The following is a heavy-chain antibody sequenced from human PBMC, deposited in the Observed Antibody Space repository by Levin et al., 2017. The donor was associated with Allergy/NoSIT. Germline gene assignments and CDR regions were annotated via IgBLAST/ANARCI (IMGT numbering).Heavy chain of an antibody. CDR2: IYYSGST. CDR3: ARGTGTYFPRYFDY. J-gene: IGHJ4*02. D-gene: IGHD1-26*01. Sequence: SQTLSLTCTVSGVSITSGDYYWSWIRQHPGKGLEWIGYIYYSGSTHYNPALKGRVTISIDTSNNQFSLKLSSVTAADTAVYYCARGTGTYFPRYFDYWGQGTPVTVSS. V-gene: IGHV4-31*03. CDR1: GVSITSGDYY.